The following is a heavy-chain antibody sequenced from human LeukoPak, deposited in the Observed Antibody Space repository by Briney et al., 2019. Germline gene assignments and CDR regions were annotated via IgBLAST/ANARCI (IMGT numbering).Heavy chain of an antibody. D-gene: IGHD6-19*01. J-gene: IGHJ4*02. CDR2: INHSGST. CDR3: ARGRYYSSGWYKARHFDY. CDR1: GGSFSGYY. Sequence: PSETLSLTXAVYGGSFSGYYWSWIRQPPGKGLEWIGEINHSGSTNYNPSLKSRVTISVDTSKNQFSLKLSSVTAADTAVYYCARGRYYSSGWYKARHFDYWGQGTLVTVSS. V-gene: IGHV4-34*01.